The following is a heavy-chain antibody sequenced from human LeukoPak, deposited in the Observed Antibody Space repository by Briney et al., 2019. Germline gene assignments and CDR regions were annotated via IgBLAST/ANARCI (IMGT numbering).Heavy chain of an antibody. CDR2: MSGSGGST. Sequence: GGSLRLSCAASGFTLSSYAMSGVRQAPGKGLEGVLAMSGSGGSTYYADSVKGRFTISRDHSKNTLYLQTNTLSAEDQAVYYCARTYGVILCWYLDLWVRGTLVTVSS. CDR3: ARTYGVILCWYLDL. J-gene: IGHJ2*01. D-gene: IGHD3-10*01. V-gene: IGHV3-23*01. CDR1: GFTLSSYA.